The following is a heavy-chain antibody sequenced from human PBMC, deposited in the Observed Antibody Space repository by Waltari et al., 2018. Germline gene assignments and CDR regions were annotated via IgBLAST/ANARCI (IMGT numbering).Heavy chain of an antibody. Sequence: QVQLQQWGAGLLKPSETLSLTCAVYGGSFSGYYWSWIRQPPGKGLEWIGEINHSGSTNYNPSLKSRVTISVDTSKNQFSLKLSSVTAADTAVYYCARPGGGNTFSESIFDYWGQGTLVTVSS. CDR1: GGSFSGYY. D-gene: IGHD2-15*01. V-gene: IGHV4-34*01. CDR2: INHSGST. CDR3: ARPGGGNTFSESIFDY. J-gene: IGHJ4*02.